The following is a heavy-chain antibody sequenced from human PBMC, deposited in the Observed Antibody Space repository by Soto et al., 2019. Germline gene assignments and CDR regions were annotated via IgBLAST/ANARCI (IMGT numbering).Heavy chain of an antibody. CDR3: ATDEGYKPRS. CDR1: GFTVYSFDKYW. J-gene: IGHJ5*02. V-gene: IGHV3-74*01. D-gene: IGHD1-1*01. Sequence: EVQLVESGGGLVQAGGSLRLSCAASGFTVYSFDKYWMHWVRQVPGKGLVGISLIKGDGRTTTYADSVKGRFTISRDNTKNTLYLQMDSLRVEDTAVYYCATDEGYKPRSWGQGNLVSVSS. CDR2: IKGDGRTT.